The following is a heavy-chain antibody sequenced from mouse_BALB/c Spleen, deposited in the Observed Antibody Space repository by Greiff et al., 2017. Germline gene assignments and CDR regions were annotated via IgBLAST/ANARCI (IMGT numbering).Heavy chain of an antibody. Sequence: QVQLQQSGAELAKPGASVKMSCKASGYTFTSYWMHWVKQRPGQGLEWIGYINPSTGYTEYNQKFKDKATLTADKSSSTAYMQLSSLTSEDSAVYYCARLSYYGSIDYWGQGTTLTVSS. J-gene: IGHJ2*01. V-gene: IGHV1-7*01. CDR1: GYTFTSYW. CDR3: ARLSYYGSIDY. D-gene: IGHD1-1*01. CDR2: INPSTGYT.